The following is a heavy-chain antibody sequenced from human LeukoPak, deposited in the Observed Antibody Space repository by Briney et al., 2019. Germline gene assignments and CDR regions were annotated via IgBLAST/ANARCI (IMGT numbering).Heavy chain of an antibody. Sequence: PGGSLRLSCAASGFTFSSYAMHWVRQAPGKGLEWVAVISYDGSNKYYADSVKGRFTISRDNSKNTLYLQMNSLRAEDTAVYYCARDTIASWAFDIWGQGTMVTVSS. D-gene: IGHD3-10*01. CDR2: ISYDGSNK. V-gene: IGHV3-30-3*01. J-gene: IGHJ3*02. CDR3: ARDTIASWAFDI. CDR1: GFTFSSYA.